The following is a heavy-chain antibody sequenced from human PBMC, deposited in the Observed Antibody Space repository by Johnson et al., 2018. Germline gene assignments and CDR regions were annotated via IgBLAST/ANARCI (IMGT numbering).Heavy chain of an antibody. CDR2: VSYDGSNK. CDR3: AKNYDMGYYYDGMDV. V-gene: IGHV3-30*18. Sequence: QVQLVQSGGGVVQPGRSLRLSCAASGFTFSSYGMHWVRQAPGKGLEWVAVVSYDGSNKYYADSVKGRFTISRDNSKNTLYLQMNSVRAEDTAVYDCAKNYDMGYYYDGMDVWGQGTTVTVSS. CDR1: GFTFSSYG. D-gene: IGHD3-9*01. J-gene: IGHJ6*02.